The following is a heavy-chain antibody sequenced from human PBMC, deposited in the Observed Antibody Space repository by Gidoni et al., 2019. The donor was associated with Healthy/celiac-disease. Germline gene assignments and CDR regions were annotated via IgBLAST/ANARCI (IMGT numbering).Heavy chain of an antibody. CDR2: IYYSGST. J-gene: IGHJ4*02. CDR3: ARVWGDPWNPRRVYYFDY. Sequence: QVQLQESGPGLVKPSQTLSLTSTVSGGSLSSGDSYCLWIREPPGKGLEWIGYIYYSGSTYYNPSLKSRVTISVDTSKNQFSLKRSSVTAADTAVYYCARVWGDPWNPRRVYYFDYWGQGTLVTVSS. D-gene: IGHD1-1*01. V-gene: IGHV4-30-4*01. CDR1: GGSLSSGDSY.